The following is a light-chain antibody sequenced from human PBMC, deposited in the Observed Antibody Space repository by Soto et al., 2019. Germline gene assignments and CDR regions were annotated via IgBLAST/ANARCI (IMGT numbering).Light chain of an antibody. CDR1: QSFRGL. CDR2: DSY. J-gene: IGKJ5*01. Sequence: EVVLTQSPVTLSLSPGERATLSCRASQSFRGLLAWYQQKPGQAPRLLIYDSYSRATGIPPRFSGSGSGTDFTLTISRLEPEDSAVYYCQQRHMWPITFGQGTRLEIK. V-gene: IGKV3-11*01. CDR3: QQRHMWPIT.